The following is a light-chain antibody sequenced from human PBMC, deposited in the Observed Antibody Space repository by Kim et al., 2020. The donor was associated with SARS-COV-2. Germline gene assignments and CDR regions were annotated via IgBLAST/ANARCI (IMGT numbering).Light chain of an antibody. CDR3: QQRSTWPWT. CDR2: DAS. CDR1: QSVSRY. Sequence: EIVLTQSPATLSLSPGERATLSCRTSQSVSRYLAWYQQKLGQAPRLLIYDASNRATGIPAMFSGSGSGTDFTLAISSLEPEDFAIYYCQQRSTWPWTFGQGTKVDIK. V-gene: IGKV3-11*01. J-gene: IGKJ1*01.